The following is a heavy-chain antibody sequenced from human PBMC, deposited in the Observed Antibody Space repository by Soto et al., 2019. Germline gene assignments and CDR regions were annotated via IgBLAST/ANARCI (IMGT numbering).Heavy chain of an antibody. J-gene: IGHJ4*02. CDR3: AIDVVGTGSY. Sequence: EVQLVESGGGLVQPGGSLRLSCAVSRFTVTDYTVDWVRQAPGKGLEWIARGADKTYSYTTHYAASVKDRFTISRDESERSVYLQMNSLKTEDTDVYYCAIDVVGTGSYWDQGTLVTVSS. D-gene: IGHD5-12*01. CDR1: RFTVTDYT. CDR2: GADKTYSYTT. V-gene: IGHV3-72*01.